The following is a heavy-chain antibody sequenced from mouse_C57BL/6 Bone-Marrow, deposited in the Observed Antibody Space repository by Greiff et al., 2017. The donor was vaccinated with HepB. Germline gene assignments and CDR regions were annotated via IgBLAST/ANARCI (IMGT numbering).Heavy chain of an antibody. J-gene: IGHJ3*01. CDR2: IDPSDSYT. CDR1: GYTFTSYW. CDR3: AGRRGRFAY. Sequence: QVQLQQPGAELVKPGASVKLSCKASGYTFTSYWMQWVKQRPGQGLEWIGEIDPSDSYTNYNQKFKGKATLTVDTSSSTAYMQLSSLTSEDSAVYYCAGRRGRFAYWGQGTLVTVSA. V-gene: IGHV1-50*01.